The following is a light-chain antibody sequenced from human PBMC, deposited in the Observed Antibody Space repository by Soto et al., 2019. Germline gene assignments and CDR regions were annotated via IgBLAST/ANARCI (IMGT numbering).Light chain of an antibody. CDR3: SSYTSISSWV. CDR1: SSDFGGYDY. J-gene: IGLJ3*02. Sequence: QSALTQPASVSGSPGQSITISCTGSSSDFGGYDYVSWYQQHPGKAPKLMIYEVNNRPSGVSNRFSGSKSGNTASLTISGLQAEDDADYYCSSYTSISSWVFGGGTKLTVL. CDR2: EVN. V-gene: IGLV2-14*01.